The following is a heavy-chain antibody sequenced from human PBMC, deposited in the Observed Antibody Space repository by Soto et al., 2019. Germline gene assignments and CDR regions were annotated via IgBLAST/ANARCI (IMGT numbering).Heavy chain of an antibody. J-gene: IGHJ6*02. CDR2: INPNSGGT. Sequence: QVQLVQSGAEVKKPGASVKVFCKASGYTFTGYYMHWVRQAPGQGLEWMGWINPNSGGTNYAQKFQGRVTMTRDTSISTAYMELSRLRSDDTAVYYCAREVAGDYVNYGMDVWGQGTTVTVSS. V-gene: IGHV1-2*02. D-gene: IGHD4-17*01. CDR3: AREVAGDYVNYGMDV. CDR1: GYTFTGYY.